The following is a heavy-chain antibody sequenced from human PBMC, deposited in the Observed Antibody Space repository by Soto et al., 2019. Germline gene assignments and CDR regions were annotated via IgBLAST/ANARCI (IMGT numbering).Heavy chain of an antibody. CDR1: GFTFSSYT. V-gene: IGHV3-23*01. CDR3: ARAQGSGYPGDGSFDI. CDR2: ISGSGSST. D-gene: IGHD5-12*01. J-gene: IGHJ3*02. Sequence: PGGSLRLSCAASGFTFSSYTMSWVRQAPGKGLEWVSTISGSGSSTYSADSVKGRFTISRDNSKNTLYLQMNSLRVEDTAIYYCARAQGSGYPGDGSFDIWGQGTMVTVSS.